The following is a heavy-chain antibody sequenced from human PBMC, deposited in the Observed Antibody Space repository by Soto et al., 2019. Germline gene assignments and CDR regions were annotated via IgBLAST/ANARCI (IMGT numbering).Heavy chain of an antibody. CDR2: IRDRVHSYST. CDR3: VSLWSVTGSRDY. CDR1: GLTFSDHY. D-gene: IGHD1-20*01. V-gene: IGHV3-72*01. J-gene: IGHJ4*02. Sequence: PGGSLRLSCAVSGLTFSDHYMGWVRQAPGKGLDWVGRIRDRVHSYSTEYAASVKGRFTISRDDSSNSLYLQMNSLKMEDTAVFYCVSLWSVTGSRDYWGRGTLVTVSS.